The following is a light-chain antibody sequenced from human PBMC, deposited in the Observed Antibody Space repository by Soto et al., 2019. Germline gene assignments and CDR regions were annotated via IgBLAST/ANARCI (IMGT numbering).Light chain of an antibody. CDR2: DAS. CDR3: QQYDSFSRT. V-gene: IGKV1-5*01. Sequence: DSQLTQSPSTLSASGGDRVTVACRASNSTTSWLAWYQQKPGKAPKLLIYDASSLETGVPARFSGSGFGTEFTLTIASLQPDDSASYYCQQYDSFSRTFGQGTKVDIK. CDR1: NSTTSW. J-gene: IGKJ1*01.